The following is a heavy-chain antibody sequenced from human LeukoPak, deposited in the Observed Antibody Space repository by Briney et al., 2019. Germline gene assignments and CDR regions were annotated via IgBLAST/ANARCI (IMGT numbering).Heavy chain of an antibody. Sequence: PGGSLRLSCAASGFTFDDYAMHWVRQAPGKGLEWVSGISWNSGSIGYADSVKGRFTISRNNAKNSLYLQMNSLRAEDTALYYCAKDNSATVTTVLMDYWGQGTLVTVSS. V-gene: IGHV3-9*01. J-gene: IGHJ4*02. CDR3: AKDNSATVTTVLMDY. CDR2: ISWNSGSI. D-gene: IGHD4-17*01. CDR1: GFTFDDYA.